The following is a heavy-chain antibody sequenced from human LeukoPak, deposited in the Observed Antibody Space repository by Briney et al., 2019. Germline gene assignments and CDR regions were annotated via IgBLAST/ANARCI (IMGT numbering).Heavy chain of an antibody. CDR2: INPNTGGT. J-gene: IGHJ4*02. Sequence: ASVKVSCKASGYTFTNYYMHWVRQAPGQGLEWMGWINPNTGGTNYAQKFQDRVTMTRDTSISTAYMELGRLSSDDTADYYCARETQRSFDYWGQGTLVTVSS. V-gene: IGHV1-2*02. CDR1: GYTFTNYY. CDR3: ARETQRSFDY.